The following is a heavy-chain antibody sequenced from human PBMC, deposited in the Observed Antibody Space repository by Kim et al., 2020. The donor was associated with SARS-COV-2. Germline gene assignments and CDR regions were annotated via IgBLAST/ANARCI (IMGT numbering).Heavy chain of an antibody. D-gene: IGHD2-8*02. J-gene: IGHJ6*02. CDR3: AKVRARLLGYYYYGMDV. CDR1: GFTFSIYA. V-gene: IGHV3-23*01. CDR2: ISGSGGST. Sequence: GGSLRLSCAASGFTFSIYAMSWVRQAPGKGLEWVSAISGSGGSTYYADSVKGRFTISRDNSKNTLYLQMNSLRAEDTAVYYCAKVRARLLGYYYYGMDVWGQGTTVTVSS.